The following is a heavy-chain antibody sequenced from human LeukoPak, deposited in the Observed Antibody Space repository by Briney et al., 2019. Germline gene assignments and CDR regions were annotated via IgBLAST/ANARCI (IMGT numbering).Heavy chain of an antibody. V-gene: IGHV1-2*02. D-gene: IGHD3-22*01. J-gene: IGHJ4*02. CDR1: GYTFTDYY. CDR3: ATLGAQAHYDSSGYYPHFDY. CDR2: INVKTGAT. Sequence: ASVKVSCKTSGYTFTDYYIHWVRQAPGQGLEWVGYINVKTGATNYAQKFQGRVTMTRDTSINTAYMELTSLTSDDTAVYYCATLGAQAHYDSSGYYPHFDYWGQGTLVTVSS.